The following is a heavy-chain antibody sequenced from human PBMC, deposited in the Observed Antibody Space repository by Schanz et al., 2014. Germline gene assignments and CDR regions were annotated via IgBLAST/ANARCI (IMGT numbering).Heavy chain of an antibody. CDR1: TSIFNHAW. CDR2: IKSKTDGGTR. Sequence: VQLVESGGGLVQPGGSLRLSCAASTSIFNHAWMSWVRQAPGKGLEWLGRIKSKTDGGTRDYAAPVKGRFTISTDDSKNTVYLQMNSLQTEDTAVYYCTADLWFGAVWGVWWGQGTLVTVSS. J-gene: IGHJ4*02. CDR3: TADLWFGAVWGVW. D-gene: IGHD3-10*01. V-gene: IGHV3-15*01.